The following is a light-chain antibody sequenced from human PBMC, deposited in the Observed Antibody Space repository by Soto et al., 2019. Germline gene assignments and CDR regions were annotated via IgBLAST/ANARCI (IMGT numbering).Light chain of an antibody. V-gene: IGKV3-15*01. CDR3: LKYNNWPPIT. CDR2: GSS. CDR1: QSVSNN. Sequence: EVVMTKSPATLSVSPGERATLSCRASQSVSNNLAWYQQKPGQSPRLLVYGSSSRATDIPARFSGSGSGTDFTFTISSLRSEDFAVYYCLKYNNWPPITFGQGTRLESK. J-gene: IGKJ5*01.